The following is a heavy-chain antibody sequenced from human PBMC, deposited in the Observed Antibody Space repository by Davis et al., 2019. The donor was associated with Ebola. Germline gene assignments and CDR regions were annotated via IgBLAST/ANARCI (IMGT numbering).Heavy chain of an antibody. J-gene: IGHJ6*02. D-gene: IGHD2-8*01. Sequence: GESLKISCAASGFTFSSYGMHWVRQAPGKGLEWVAVISYDGSNKYYADSVKGRFTISRDNSKNTLYLQMNSLRAEDTAVYYCARDGCTNGVCYSPNYGMDVWGQGTTVTVSS. V-gene: IGHV3-30*03. CDR1: GFTFSSYG. CDR3: ARDGCTNGVCYSPNYGMDV. CDR2: ISYDGSNK.